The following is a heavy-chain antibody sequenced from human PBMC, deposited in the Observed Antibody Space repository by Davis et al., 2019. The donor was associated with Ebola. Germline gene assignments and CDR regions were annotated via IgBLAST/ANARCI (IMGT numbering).Heavy chain of an antibody. CDR1: GFTFSSYS. Sequence: GGSLRLSCAASGFTFSSYSMNWVRQAPGKGLEWVSFISSSSNYIYYADSVKGRFTVSRDNARNSLYLQMNSLRVEDTAFYHCARVNAVTGYSRFDSWGQGSLVTVSS. V-gene: IGHV3-21*04. J-gene: IGHJ5*01. D-gene: IGHD3-9*01. CDR2: ISSSSNYI. CDR3: ARVNAVTGYSRFDS.